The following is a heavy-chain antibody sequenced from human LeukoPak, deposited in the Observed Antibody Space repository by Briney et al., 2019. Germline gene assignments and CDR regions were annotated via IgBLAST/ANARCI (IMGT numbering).Heavy chain of an antibody. CDR1: GGSFSGYY. CDR3: ARVDYGDYRAEYFQH. D-gene: IGHD4-17*01. V-gene: IGHV4-31*11. CDR2: IYYSGST. J-gene: IGHJ1*01. Sequence: PSETLSLTCAVYGGSFSGYYWSWIRQHPGKGLEWIGYIYYSGSTYYNPSLKSRVTISVDTSKNQFSLKLSSVTAADTAVYYCARVDYGDYRAEYFQHWGQGTLVTVSS.